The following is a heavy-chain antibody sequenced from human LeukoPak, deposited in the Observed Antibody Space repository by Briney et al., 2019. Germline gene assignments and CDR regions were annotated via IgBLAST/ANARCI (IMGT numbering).Heavy chain of an antibody. CDR3: AKGLRFLEWLLGDAFDI. CDR1: GFTFSSYS. CDR2: ISSSSSYI. J-gene: IGHJ3*02. V-gene: IGHV3-21*01. Sequence: GGSLRLSCAASGFTFSSYSMNWVRQAPGKGLEWVSSISSSSSYIYYADSVKGRFTISRDKAKNSLYLQMNSLRAEDTAVYYCAKGLRFLEWLLGDAFDIWGQGTMVTVSS. D-gene: IGHD3-3*01.